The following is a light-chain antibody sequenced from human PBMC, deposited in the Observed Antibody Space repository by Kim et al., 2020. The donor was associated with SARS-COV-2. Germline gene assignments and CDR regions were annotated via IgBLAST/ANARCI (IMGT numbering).Light chain of an antibody. J-gene: IGKJ2*01. CDR3: QQAFITPYT. V-gene: IGKV1-39*01. CDR1: QNIKRY. Sequence: SESVRDRVTFTCRASQNIKRYFNWYQQKPGKATKVLINAATSLFSGVPSRLSCRRSGTNFTLTITSLQPEDLATYYCQQAFITPYTFVQGTKLEI. CDR2: AAT.